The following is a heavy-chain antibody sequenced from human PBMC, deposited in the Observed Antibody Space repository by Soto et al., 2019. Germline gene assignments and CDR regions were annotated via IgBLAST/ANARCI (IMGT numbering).Heavy chain of an antibody. CDR3: AKDKAYDFWSDYLYNCFDS. Sequence: PGGSLRLSCAASGFTFSDYNMNWVRQAPGMGLEWISHISTSSATVYYADSVKGRFTISRDNAKNSLYLQMNSLRDEDTAVYYCAKDKAYDFWSDYLYNCFDSWGQGTLVTVSS. D-gene: IGHD3-3*01. V-gene: IGHV3-48*02. CDR2: ISTSSATV. J-gene: IGHJ5*01. CDR1: GFTFSDYN.